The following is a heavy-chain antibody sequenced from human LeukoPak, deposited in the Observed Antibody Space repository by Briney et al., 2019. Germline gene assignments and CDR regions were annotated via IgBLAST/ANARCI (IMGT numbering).Heavy chain of an antibody. J-gene: IGHJ6*02. Sequence: GGSLRLSCAASGFTFSNAWMSWVRQAPGKGLEWVGRIKSKTDGGTTDYAAPVKGRFTISRDDSKNTLYLQMNSLKTEDTAVYYCARGASAGSSGTPYYYGLDVWGQGTTVTVS. CDR3: ARGASAGSSGTPYYYGLDV. V-gene: IGHV3-15*01. D-gene: IGHD3-22*01. CDR2: IKSKTDGGTT. CDR1: GFTFSNAW.